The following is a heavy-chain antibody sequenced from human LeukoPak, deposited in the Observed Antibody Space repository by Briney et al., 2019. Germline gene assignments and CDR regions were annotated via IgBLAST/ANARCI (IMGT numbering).Heavy chain of an antibody. D-gene: IGHD6-13*01. J-gene: IGHJ4*02. V-gene: IGHV3-23*01. CDR3: AKDSGYSSSWYDFDY. CDR2: ISGSGGST. Sequence: QPGGSLRLSCAASGFTFSSYAMTWVRQAPGMGLEWVSAISGSGGSTYYADSVKGRFTMFRDNSKNTLYLQMSSLRAEDTAVYYCAKDSGYSSSWYDFDYWGQGTLVTVSS. CDR1: GFTFSSYA.